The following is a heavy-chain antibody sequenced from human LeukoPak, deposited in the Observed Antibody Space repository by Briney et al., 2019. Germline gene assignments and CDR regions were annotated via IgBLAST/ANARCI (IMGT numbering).Heavy chain of an antibody. CDR2: ISGSGGST. CDR3: ARKLLGGNWFDP. Sequence: GGSLRLSCAASGFTFAGYAMTWVRQAPGKGLEWVSLISGSGGSTYYADVVKGRFTISRDNSKNALYLRMNSLRAEGTAVYYCARKLLGGNWFDPWGQGTLVTVSS. CDR1: GFTFAGYA. J-gene: IGHJ5*02. V-gene: IGHV3-23*01. D-gene: IGHD1-26*01.